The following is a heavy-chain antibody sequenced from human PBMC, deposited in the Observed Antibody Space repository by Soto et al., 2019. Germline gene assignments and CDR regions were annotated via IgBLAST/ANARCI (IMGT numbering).Heavy chain of an antibody. CDR2: ISGSGDSS. Sequence: HPGGSLRLSCTASGFTFSGYAMSWVRQAPGKGLEWVSEISGSGDSSYYADSVKGRFTISRDNSKNTLYLQMNSLRAEDTSLYYCARGPRDYATYNWFGPWGQGTLVTVSS. CDR3: ARGPRDYATYNWFGP. CDR1: GFTFSGYA. D-gene: IGHD2-8*01. J-gene: IGHJ5*02. V-gene: IGHV3-23*01.